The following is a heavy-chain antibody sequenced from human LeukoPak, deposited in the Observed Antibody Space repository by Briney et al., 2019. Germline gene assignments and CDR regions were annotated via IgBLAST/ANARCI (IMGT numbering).Heavy chain of an antibody. CDR2: FDPEDGET. CDR3: ARESVRITSSGRGAFDI. D-gene: IGHD3-10*01. J-gene: IGHJ3*02. Sequence: ASVKVSCKVSGYTLTELSMHWVRQSPGKGLEWMGGFDPEDGETIYAQKFQGRVTMTRDTSTTTVYMELSSLRSEDTAVYHCARESVRITSSGRGAFDIWGQGTMVTVSS. V-gene: IGHV1-24*01. CDR1: GYTLTELS.